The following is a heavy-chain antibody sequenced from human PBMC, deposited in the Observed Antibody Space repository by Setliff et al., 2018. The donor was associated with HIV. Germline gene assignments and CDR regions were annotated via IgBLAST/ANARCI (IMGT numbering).Heavy chain of an antibody. Sequence: GGSLRLSCAASGFTFSNPWMNWVRQAPGKGLEWVGRIKSKSDGGTKDYAAPVKGRFTISRDDSKNTLYLQMNSLKTEDTAVYYCATDTNYHYYYYYMNVWGKGTTVTVSS. CDR3: ATDTNYHYYYYYMNV. CDR1: GFTFSNPW. V-gene: IGHV3-15*01. D-gene: IGHD4-4*01. CDR2: IKSKSDGGTK. J-gene: IGHJ6*03.